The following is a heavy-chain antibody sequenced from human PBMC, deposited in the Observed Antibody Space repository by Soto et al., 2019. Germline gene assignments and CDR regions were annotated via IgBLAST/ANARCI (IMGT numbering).Heavy chain of an antibody. CDR1: GGSFSGYY. J-gene: IGHJ4*02. CDR2: INHSVGT. CDR3: ARGFPLSGKFWNGYYYFEY. Sequence: PAETLSLTCAVSGGSFSGYYWSWIRQSPGKGLEWIGDINHSVGTNYNPSLKSRVTISGYTSRSQFSLRLSSVTAADTAVYYCARGFPLSGKFWNGYYYFEYWGVGTLVHVSS. D-gene: IGHD3-3*01. V-gene: IGHV4-34*01.